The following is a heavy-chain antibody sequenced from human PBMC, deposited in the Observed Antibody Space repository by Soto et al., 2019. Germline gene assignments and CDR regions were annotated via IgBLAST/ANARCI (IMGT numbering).Heavy chain of an antibody. V-gene: IGHV4-59*01. Sequence: SETLSLTCTVSGGSISSYYWSWIRQPPGKGLEWIGYIYYSGSTNYNPSLKSRVTISVETSKNLFSLKLSSVTAVDTAVYYCASSRGGGSGWYFDYWGQGTLVTVSS. CDR2: IYYSGST. D-gene: IGHD6-19*01. CDR3: ASSRGGGSGWYFDY. J-gene: IGHJ4*02. CDR1: GGSISSYY.